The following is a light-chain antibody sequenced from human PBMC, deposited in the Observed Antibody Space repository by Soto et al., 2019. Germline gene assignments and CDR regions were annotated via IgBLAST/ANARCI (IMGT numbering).Light chain of an antibody. V-gene: IGKV3-20*01. Sequence: EIVLTQSPGTLSLSPGERATLSCRASESVSSSYLAWYQQKPGQAPRLLIFGASSRATGTPDRFSGSGSGTDFTLTISRLEPEDFAVYYCQQYGSSPPWTFGQGTEVE. CDR2: GAS. CDR3: QQYGSSPPWT. CDR1: ESVSSSY. J-gene: IGKJ1*01.